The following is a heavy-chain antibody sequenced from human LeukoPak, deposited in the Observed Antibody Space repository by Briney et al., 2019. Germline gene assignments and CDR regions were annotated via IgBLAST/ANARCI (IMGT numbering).Heavy chain of an antibody. CDR1: GFTFDDYA. CDR3: AKDMYYDNSALGY. Sequence: GGSLRLSCAASGFTFDDYAMHWVRQAPGKGLEWVSGISWNSGTIGYADSVKGRFTISRDNAKNSLYLQMNSLRAEDTALYYCAKDMYYDNSALGYWGQGTLVTVSS. CDR2: ISWNSGTI. J-gene: IGHJ4*02. V-gene: IGHV3-9*01. D-gene: IGHD3-22*01.